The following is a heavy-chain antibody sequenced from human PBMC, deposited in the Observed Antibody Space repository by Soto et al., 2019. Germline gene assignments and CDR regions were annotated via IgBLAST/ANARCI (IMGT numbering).Heavy chain of an antibody. CDR1: GFSLSHYG. J-gene: IGHJ4*02. V-gene: IGHV3-33*01. Sequence: QVQLVESGGDVVQPGRSLTLSCAASGFSLSHYGIHWVRQAPGKGLEWVAVLWYDGSNKYYADSVKGRFTISRDNSKNIVYWQMNSLRAEDTAVYYCARGADTSGHYSHFDYWGQGTRVTVSS. CDR2: LWYDGSNK. CDR3: ARGADTSGHYSHFDY. D-gene: IGHD3-22*01.